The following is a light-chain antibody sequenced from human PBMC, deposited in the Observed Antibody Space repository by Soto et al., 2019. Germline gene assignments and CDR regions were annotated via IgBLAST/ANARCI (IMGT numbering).Light chain of an antibody. CDR1: QSVSSSY. J-gene: IGKJ5*01. Sequence: EIVLTQSPGTLSLSPGERATLSCRASQSVSSSYLAWYQQKPGQAPRLLIYGASSRATGIPDRFSGSGSGTDFTITISRLEPEDVAVYYCKQYGSSPPVTFGQGTRLEIK. CDR2: GAS. V-gene: IGKV3-20*01. CDR3: KQYGSSPPVT.